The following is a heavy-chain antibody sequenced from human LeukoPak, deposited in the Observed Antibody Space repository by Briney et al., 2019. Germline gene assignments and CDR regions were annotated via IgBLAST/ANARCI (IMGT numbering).Heavy chain of an antibody. CDR3: ARARLTFGGARGEFHNWFDP. V-gene: IGHV4-31*03. D-gene: IGHD3-16*01. J-gene: IGHJ5*02. CDR2: IYYSGST. CDR1: VGPISSVCYY. Sequence: SQTLSLTCTVSVGPISSVCYYWTWIPQHPGKGLECIVYIYYSGSTYYNPSLKSRVTISVDTSKNQFSLKLSSVTAADTAVYYCARARLTFGGARGEFHNWFDPWGQGTLVTVSS.